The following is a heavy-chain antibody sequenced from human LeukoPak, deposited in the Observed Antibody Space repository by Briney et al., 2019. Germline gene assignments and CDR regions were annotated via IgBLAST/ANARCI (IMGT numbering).Heavy chain of an antibody. Sequence: EGSLRLSCAASGFTFSSYAMSWVRQAPGKGLEWVSAISGSGGSTYYADSVKGRFTISRDNPKNTLYLQMNSLRAEDTAVYYCAKSLYSSSSGGFDYWGQGTLVTVSS. D-gene: IGHD6-6*01. CDR2: ISGSGGST. CDR1: GFTFSSYA. V-gene: IGHV3-23*01. J-gene: IGHJ4*02. CDR3: AKSLYSSSSGGFDY.